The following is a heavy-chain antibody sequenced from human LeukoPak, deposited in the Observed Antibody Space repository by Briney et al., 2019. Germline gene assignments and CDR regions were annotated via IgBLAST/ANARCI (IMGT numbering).Heavy chain of an antibody. CDR3: ARQAVRCRGDCFYD. J-gene: IGHJ3*01. Sequence: SETLSLTCIVSGASIMSHSWSWVRQPPGKGLEWLGSVYSSGSTNSNPSLKSRVTISVDASKSHLSLKLSFVTAADTAVYYCARQAVRCRGDCFYDWGQGTMVTVSS. D-gene: IGHD2-21*02. CDR2: VYSSGST. V-gene: IGHV4-59*08. CDR1: GASIMSHS.